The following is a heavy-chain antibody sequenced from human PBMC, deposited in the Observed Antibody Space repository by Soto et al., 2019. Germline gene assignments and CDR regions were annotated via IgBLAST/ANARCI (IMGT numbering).Heavy chain of an antibody. CDR2: IIPIFGTA. J-gene: IGHJ5*02. D-gene: IGHD2-21*02. V-gene: IGHV1-69*13. CDR1: GGTFSSYA. Sequence: RASVKVSCKASGGTFSSYAISWVRQAPGQGLEWMGGIIPIFGTANYAQKFQGRVTITADESTSTAYMELSSLRSEDTAVYYCARGRIVVVTAIYNWFDPWGQGTLVTV. CDR3: ARGRIVVVTAIYNWFDP.